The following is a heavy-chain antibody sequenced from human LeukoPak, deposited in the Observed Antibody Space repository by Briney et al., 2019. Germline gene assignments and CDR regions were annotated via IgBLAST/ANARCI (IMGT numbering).Heavy chain of an antibody. CDR1: GYTFTGYY. Sequence: ASVKVSCKASGYTFTGYYMHWVRQAPGQGLEWMGWINPNSGGTNYAQKFQGRVTMTRDTSISTAYMELSRLRSDDTAVYYCAGPSSSEDAFDIWGQGTMVTVSS. V-gene: IGHV1-2*02. D-gene: IGHD6-6*01. CDR2: INPNSGGT. J-gene: IGHJ3*02. CDR3: AGPSSSEDAFDI.